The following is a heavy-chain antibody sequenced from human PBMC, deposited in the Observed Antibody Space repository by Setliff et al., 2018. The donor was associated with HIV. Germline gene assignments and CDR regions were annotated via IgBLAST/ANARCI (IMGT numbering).Heavy chain of an antibody. CDR2: IYYSGST. CDR3: AREPAPNIVGATPYAFDI. D-gene: IGHD1-26*01. V-gene: IGHV4-30-4*08. CDR1: GGSIISGDHY. Sequence: SETLSLTCTVSGGSIISGDHYWSWIRQPPGKGLEWIDYIYYSGSTYYNPSLKSRVTISVDTSKNQFSVKLSSVTAADTAVYYCAREPAPNIVGATPYAFDIWGQGTMVTVSS. J-gene: IGHJ3*02.